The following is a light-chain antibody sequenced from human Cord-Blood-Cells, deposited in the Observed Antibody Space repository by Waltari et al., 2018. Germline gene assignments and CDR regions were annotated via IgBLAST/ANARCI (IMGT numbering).Light chain of an antibody. Sequence: IQMTQSPPSLSPTVEDRVTITCRASQSISSYLNWYQQKPGKAPKLLIYAASSLQSGVPSRFSGSGSGTDFTLTISSLQPEDFATYYCQQSYSTLLYTFGQGTKLEIK. CDR3: QQSYSTLLYT. CDR1: QSISSY. V-gene: IGKV1-39*01. J-gene: IGKJ2*01. CDR2: AAS.